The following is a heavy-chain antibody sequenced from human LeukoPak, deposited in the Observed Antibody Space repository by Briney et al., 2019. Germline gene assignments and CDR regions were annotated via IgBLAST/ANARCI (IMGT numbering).Heavy chain of an antibody. V-gene: IGHV1-69*13. D-gene: IGHD6-6*01. CDR2: IIPIFGTA. CDR1: GGTFSSYA. Sequence: PSVKVSCKGSGGTFSSYAISWVRQAPGQGLEWMGGIIPIFGTANYAQKFQGRVTITADESTSTAYMELSSLRSEDTAVYYCARAGVAARLTPFDYWGQGTLVTVSS. J-gene: IGHJ4*02. CDR3: ARAGVAARLTPFDY.